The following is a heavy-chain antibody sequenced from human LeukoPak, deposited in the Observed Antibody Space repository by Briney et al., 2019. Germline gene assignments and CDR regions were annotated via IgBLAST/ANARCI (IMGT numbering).Heavy chain of an antibody. V-gene: IGHV3-30-3*01. CDR3: ARDRDFWSGYSRDYYYYYGMDV. Sequence: GGSLRLSCAASGFTFSIYAMHWVRQAPGKGLEWVAVISYDGSNKYYADSVKGRFTISRDNSKNTLYLQMNSLRAEDTAVYYCARDRDFWSGYSRDYYYYYGMDVWGQGTTVTVSS. D-gene: IGHD3-3*01. J-gene: IGHJ6*02. CDR1: GFTFSIYA. CDR2: ISYDGSNK.